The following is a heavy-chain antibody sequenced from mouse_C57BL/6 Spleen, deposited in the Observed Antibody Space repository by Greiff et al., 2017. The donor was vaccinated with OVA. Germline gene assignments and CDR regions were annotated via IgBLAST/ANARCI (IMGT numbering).Heavy chain of an antibody. V-gene: IGHV5-9*01. CDR2: ISGGGGNT. CDR1: GFTFSSYT. D-gene: IGHD4-1*01. Sequence: EVKLMESGGGLVKPGGSLKLSCAASGFTFSSYTMSWVRQTPEKRLEWVATISGGGGNTYYPDSVKGRFTISRDNAKNTLYLQMSSLRSEDTALYYCARHGTGGYFDVWGTGTTVTVSS. J-gene: IGHJ1*03. CDR3: ARHGTGGYFDV.